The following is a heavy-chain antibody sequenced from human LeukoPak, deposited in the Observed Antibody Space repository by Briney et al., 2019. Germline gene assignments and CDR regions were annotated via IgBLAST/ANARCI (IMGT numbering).Heavy chain of an antibody. Sequence: GGSLRLSCAASGITFSSYAMSWVRQAPGKGLEWVSAISGSGGSTYYADSVKGRFTISRDNSKNTLYLQMNSLRAEDTAVYYCAKLSPHSRGEGCFDYWGQGTLVTVSS. CDR2: ISGSGGST. D-gene: IGHD6-13*01. V-gene: IGHV3-23*01. CDR3: AKLSPHSRGEGCFDY. J-gene: IGHJ4*02. CDR1: GITFSSYA.